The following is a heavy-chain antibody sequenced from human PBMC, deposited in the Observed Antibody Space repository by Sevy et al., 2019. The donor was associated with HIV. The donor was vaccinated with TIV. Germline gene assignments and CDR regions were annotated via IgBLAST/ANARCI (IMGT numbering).Heavy chain of an antibody. J-gene: IGHJ3*01. CDR1: GDSIDDYY. Sequence: SETLSLTCSVSGDSIDDYYWSWIRQPPGKGLEWLGYFFHGGSTGYNPAFKSRVTILVDTSKNQFSLSLRSVTAADTAVYYGARSLYYFGSGPWRAFDVWGQGTVVTVSS. CDR2: FFHGGST. CDR3: ARSLYYFGSGPWRAFDV. D-gene: IGHD3-10*01. V-gene: IGHV4-59*01.